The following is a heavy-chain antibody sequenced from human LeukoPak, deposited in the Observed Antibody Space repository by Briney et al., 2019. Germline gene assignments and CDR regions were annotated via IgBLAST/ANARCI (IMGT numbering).Heavy chain of an antibody. CDR2: INDSGTT. CDR3: ARREAVLTGYFDY. Sequence: SETLSLTCAVSGGSISGSYWSWIRQSPGKELEWIAYINDSGTTSYNPSLKTRVTISVDTSKKQFSLKVNSVTAADTAVYYCARREAVLTGYFDYWGQGTLVTVSS. D-gene: IGHD1-14*01. CDR1: GGSISGSY. J-gene: IGHJ4*02. V-gene: IGHV4-59*08.